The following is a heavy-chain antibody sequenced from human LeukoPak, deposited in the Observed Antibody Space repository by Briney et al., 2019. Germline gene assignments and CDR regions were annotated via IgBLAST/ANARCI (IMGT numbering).Heavy chain of an antibody. CDR3: AKAMVYSYGFDAFDI. D-gene: IGHD5-18*01. V-gene: IGHV3-30-3*01. CDR2: ISNDGANQ. Sequence: QPGRSLRLSCGASGFNFSRYAMHWVRQAPGKGLEWVAVISNDGANQYYADSVKARFTISRDNSKNTLYLQMNSLRAEDTAVYYCAKAMVYSYGFDAFDIWGQGTMVTVSS. J-gene: IGHJ3*02. CDR1: GFNFSRYA.